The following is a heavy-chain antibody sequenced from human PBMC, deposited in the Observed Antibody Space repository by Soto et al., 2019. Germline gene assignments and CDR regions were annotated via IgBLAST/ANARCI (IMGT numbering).Heavy chain of an antibody. D-gene: IGHD3-22*01. CDR1: GGSVSSGSYY. Sequence: SETLSLTCTVSGGSVSSGSYYWSWIRQPPGKGLEWIGYIYYSGSTNYNPSLKSRVTVSVDTSKNQFSLKLSSVTAADTAVYYCARDTVEDYYDSSGYLGNWGQGTLVTVSS. CDR2: IYYSGST. J-gene: IGHJ4*02. V-gene: IGHV4-61*01. CDR3: ARDTVEDYYDSSGYLGN.